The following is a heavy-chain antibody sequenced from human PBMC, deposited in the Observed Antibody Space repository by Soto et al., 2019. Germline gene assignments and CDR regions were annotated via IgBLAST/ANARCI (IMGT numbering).Heavy chain of an antibody. CDR1: GYSIISGYF. V-gene: IGHV4-38-2*01. CDR3: ARVARWAFDI. D-gene: IGHD2-15*01. Sequence: SETLSLTCDVSGYSIISGYFWGCIRQPPGKGLEWIGNIYHSGSTYYNPSLKSRLTISVDKSKNQFSLKLSSVTATDTTVYYCARVARWAFDIWGQGTMVTVSS. CDR2: IYHSGST. J-gene: IGHJ3*02.